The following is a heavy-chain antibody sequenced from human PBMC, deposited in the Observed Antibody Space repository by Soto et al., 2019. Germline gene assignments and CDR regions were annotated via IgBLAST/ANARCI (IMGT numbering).Heavy chain of an antibody. V-gene: IGHV1-69*13. CDR2: IIPIFGTA. D-gene: IGHD2-21*02. CDR3: ARERGSSLAYCGGDCAGNWFDP. Sequence: ASVKVSCKASGGTFSSYAISWVRQAPGQGLEWMGGIIPIFGTANYAQKFQGRVTITADESTSTAYMELSSLRSEDTAVYYCARERGSSLAYCGGDCAGNWFDPWGQGTLVTVSS. CDR1: GGTFSSYA. J-gene: IGHJ5*02.